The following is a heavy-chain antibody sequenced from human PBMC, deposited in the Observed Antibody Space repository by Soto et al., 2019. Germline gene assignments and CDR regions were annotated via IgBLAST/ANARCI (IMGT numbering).Heavy chain of an antibody. CDR2: INSDGSST. V-gene: IGHV3-74*01. CDR1: GFPFSSYW. CDR3: TFLPTVVATLVD. J-gene: IGHJ4*02. D-gene: IGHD2-15*01. Sequence: GGSLRLSCAASGFPFSSYWMHLVRQAPGKGLVCVSRINSDGSSTSYADSVKGRFTISRDDAKNTLYLQMKSLRAEDTAVYYCTFLPTVVATLVDWGQGTLVTVS.